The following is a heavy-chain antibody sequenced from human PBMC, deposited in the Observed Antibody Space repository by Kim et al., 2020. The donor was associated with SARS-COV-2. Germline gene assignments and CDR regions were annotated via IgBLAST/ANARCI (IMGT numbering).Heavy chain of an antibody. D-gene: IGHD2-15*01. V-gene: IGHV3-74*01. CDR1: GFTFGDFW. Sequence: GGSLRLSCAASGFTFGDFWMYWVRQAPGKGLVWVSRIKTDGSTTTYADSVKGRFTISRDNAKNTLYLQMNSLRAEDTAVYYCVKPVYSASRFDCWGQGTLVTVSS. CDR2: IKTDGSTT. CDR3: VKPVYSASRFDC. J-gene: IGHJ4*02.